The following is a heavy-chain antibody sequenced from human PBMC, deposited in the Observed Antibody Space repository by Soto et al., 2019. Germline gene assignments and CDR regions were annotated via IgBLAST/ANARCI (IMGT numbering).Heavy chain of an antibody. V-gene: IGHV3-30*18. D-gene: IGHD1-26*01. CDR3: AKERVVGARYYYYGMDV. CDR2: ISYDGRNK. J-gene: IGHJ6*02. CDR1: GFTFSSYG. Sequence: GWSLRLSCAASGFTFSSYGMHWVRQAPGKGLEWVAVISYDGRNKYYADSVKGRFTISRDNSKNTLYLQMNSLRAEDTVVYYCAKERVVGARYYYYGMDVWGQGTTVTVSS.